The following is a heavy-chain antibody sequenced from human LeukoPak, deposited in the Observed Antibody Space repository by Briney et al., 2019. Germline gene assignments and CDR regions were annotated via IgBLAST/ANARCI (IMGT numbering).Heavy chain of an antibody. Sequence: GGSLRLSCAASGLTFSSHWMHWVRQAPGKGLVWVSRITNDGSSTTYADSVKGRFTISRDNAKNSLYLQMNSLGVEDTAVFYCARDQYDTWSRRGNFDSWGQGTLVIVSS. CDR1: GLTFSSHW. D-gene: IGHD3-3*01. CDR3: ARDQYDTWSRRGNFDS. V-gene: IGHV3-74*01. CDR2: ITNDGSST. J-gene: IGHJ4*02.